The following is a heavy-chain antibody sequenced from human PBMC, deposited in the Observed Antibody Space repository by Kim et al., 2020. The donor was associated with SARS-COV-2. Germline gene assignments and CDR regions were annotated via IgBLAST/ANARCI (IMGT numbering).Heavy chain of an antibody. CDR1: GYTFTSYA. Sequence: ASVKVSCKASGYTFTSYAMNWVRQAPGQGLEWMGWINTNTGNPTYAQGFTGRFVFSLDTSVSTAYLQISSLEAEDTAVYYCARDKRPIRRVGATMDYWGQGTLVTVSS. J-gene: IGHJ4*02. D-gene: IGHD1-26*01. CDR2: INTNTGNP. CDR3: ARDKRPIRRVGATMDY. V-gene: IGHV7-4-1*02.